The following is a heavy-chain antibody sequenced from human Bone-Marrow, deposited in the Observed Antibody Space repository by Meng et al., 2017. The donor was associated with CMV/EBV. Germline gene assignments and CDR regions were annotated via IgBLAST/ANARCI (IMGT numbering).Heavy chain of an antibody. Sequence: ASVKVSCKASGYTFTGYYMHWVRQAPGQGLEWMGWINPNSGRTNYAQKFQGRVTMTRDTSISTAYMELSSLRSDDTAVYYCASRMLRFHYCSSTSCANWFDPWGQGTLVTVSS. CDR3: ASRMLRFHYCSSTSCANWFDP. CDR1: GYTFTGYY. CDR2: INPNSGRT. J-gene: IGHJ5*02. D-gene: IGHD2-2*01. V-gene: IGHV1-2*02.